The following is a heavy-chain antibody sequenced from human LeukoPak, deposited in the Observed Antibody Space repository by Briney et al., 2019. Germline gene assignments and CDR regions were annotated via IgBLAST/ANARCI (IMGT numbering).Heavy chain of an antibody. CDR2: IRPDGGDE. CDR3: AREGTDY. J-gene: IGHJ4*02. Sequence: GGTLRLSCVVSGFTFSSYWMSWVRQAPGKGLEWVANIRPDGGDEDHVDSVKGPFTISRENAKNSVYLQMNSLRAEDTAVYYCAREGTDYWGQGTLVTVSS. V-gene: IGHV3-7*01. CDR1: GFTFSSYW. D-gene: IGHD1/OR15-1a*01.